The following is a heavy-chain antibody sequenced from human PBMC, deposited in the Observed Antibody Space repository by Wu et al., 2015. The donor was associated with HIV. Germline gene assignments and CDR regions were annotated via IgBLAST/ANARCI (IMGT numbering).Heavy chain of an antibody. Sequence: QVQLVQSGAEVKKPGASVKVSCKASGYSFTGQYMHWVRQAPGQGLEWMGWINPNRGGTKYAQKFQGRVTLTRDTAVTTAYLEVNSLRSDDTAVYYCARLQSLHGFYXNADYWGQGTLVTVSS. CDR1: GYSFTGQY. D-gene: IGHD3-3*01. CDR3: ARLQSLHGFYXNADY. V-gene: IGHV1-2*02. CDR2: INPNRGGT. J-gene: IGHJ4*02.